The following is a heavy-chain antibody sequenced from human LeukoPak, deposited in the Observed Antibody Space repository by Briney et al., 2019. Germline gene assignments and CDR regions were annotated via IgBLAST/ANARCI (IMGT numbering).Heavy chain of an antibody. J-gene: IGHJ4*02. Sequence: ASVKVSCKASGYTFTSYGISWVRQAPGQGLEWMGWINPNSGGTNYAQKFQGRVTMTRDTSISTAYMELSRLRSDDTAVYYCARGTDYGGNSRSDYWGQGTLVTVSS. V-gene: IGHV1-2*02. CDR1: GYTFTSYG. D-gene: IGHD4-23*01. CDR2: INPNSGGT. CDR3: ARGTDYGGNSRSDY.